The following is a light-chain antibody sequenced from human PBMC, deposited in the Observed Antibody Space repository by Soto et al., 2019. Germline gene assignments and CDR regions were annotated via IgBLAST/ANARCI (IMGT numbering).Light chain of an antibody. CDR1: SSDVGGYNY. CDR3: SSYTSSSRNV. Sequence: QSALTQPASVSGSPGQSITISCTGTSSDVGGYNYVSWYQQHPGKAPKLKIYDVSNRPSGVSNRFSGSKSGNTASLTISGLQAEDEADYYCSSYTSSSRNVFGTGTKVTVL. CDR2: DVS. J-gene: IGLJ1*01. V-gene: IGLV2-14*01.